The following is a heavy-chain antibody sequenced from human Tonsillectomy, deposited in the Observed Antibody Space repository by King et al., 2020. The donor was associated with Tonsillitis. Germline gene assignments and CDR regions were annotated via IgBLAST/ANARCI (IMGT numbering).Heavy chain of an antibody. CDR2: ISAHNGNT. J-gene: IGHJ3*01. Sequence: VQLVESGAEVKKPGASVKVSCKPSGYTLTNYGITWVRQAPGQGLEWMGWISAHNGNTNYAQNLQGRVTMTTDTSTSTAYMELRSLRSDDTAIYYCARIVSGSATFDVWGQGTMVSVSS. D-gene: IGHD1-26*01. V-gene: IGHV1-18*01. CDR1: GYTLTNYG. CDR3: ARIVSGSATFDV.